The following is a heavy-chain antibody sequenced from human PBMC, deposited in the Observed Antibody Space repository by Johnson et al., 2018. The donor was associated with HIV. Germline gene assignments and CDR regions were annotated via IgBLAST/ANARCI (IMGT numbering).Heavy chain of an antibody. D-gene: IGHD3-3*01. CDR2: ISYDGRNK. CDR1: GFTFSSYA. CDR3: ARWSLSNAFDI. J-gene: IGHJ3*02. Sequence: QVQLVESGGGVVQPGRSLRLSCAASGFTFSSYAMHWVRQAPGKGLEWVAVISYDGRNKYYADSVKGRFTISRDNSKNTLYLQMNSLRAEDTAVYYCARWSLSNAFDIWGQGTMVTVSS. V-gene: IGHV3-30*04.